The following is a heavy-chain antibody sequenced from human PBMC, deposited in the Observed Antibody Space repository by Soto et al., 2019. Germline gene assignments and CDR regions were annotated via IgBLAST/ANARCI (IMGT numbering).Heavy chain of an antibody. CDR1: GFTLSSYA. CDR2: FSGSGGST. V-gene: IGHV3-23*01. D-gene: IGHD6-13*01. Sequence: PGRSLRLSCAASGFTLSSYAMSWVRQAPGKGLEWVSAFSGSGGSTYYADSVKGRFTISRDISKKTLYLRMYSLRAEDSAVFYCAQDSSREQQREPYCYYCMDVLRQDSTFATSS. CDR3: AQDSSREQQREPYCYYCMDV. J-gene: IGHJ6*02.